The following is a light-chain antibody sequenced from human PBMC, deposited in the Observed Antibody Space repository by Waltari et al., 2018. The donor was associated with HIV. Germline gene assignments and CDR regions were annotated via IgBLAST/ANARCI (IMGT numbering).Light chain of an antibody. CDR3: AAWDDSLSGVV. V-gene: IGLV1-47*01. CDR1: RSNIGSHY. J-gene: IGLJ2*01. CDR2: RNN. Sequence: QSVLPQPPSASGTPGQRVTISCSGSRSNIGSHYVHWYQQLPGTAPKLLIDRNNQRPSGVPDRFVGSKSGTSASLAISGLRSEDEAEYYCAAWDDSLSGVVFGGGTKLTVL.